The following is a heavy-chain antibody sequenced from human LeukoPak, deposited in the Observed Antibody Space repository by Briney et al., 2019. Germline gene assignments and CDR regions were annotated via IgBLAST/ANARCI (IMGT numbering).Heavy chain of an antibody. D-gene: IGHD1-1*01. CDR3: ARDKQPGDY. Sequence: PSETLSPTCTVSGDSISPYYLGWIRQPPGKGLEWIGYIYYSGDTTYNPSLKSRVTMSVDTSKNQFSLKLSSVTAADTAVYYCARDKQPGDYWGQGALVTVSS. CDR2: IYYSGDT. J-gene: IGHJ4*02. CDR1: GDSISPYY. V-gene: IGHV4-59*01.